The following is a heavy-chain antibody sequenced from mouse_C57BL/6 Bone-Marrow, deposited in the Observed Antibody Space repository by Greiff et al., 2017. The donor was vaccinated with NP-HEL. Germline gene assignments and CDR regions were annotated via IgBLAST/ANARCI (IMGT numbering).Heavy chain of an antibody. CDR1: GYTFTSYW. J-gene: IGHJ4*01. Sequence: QVHVKQSGAELVMPGASVKLSCKASGYTFTSYWMHWVKQRPGQGLEWIGEIDPSDSYTNYNQKFKGKSTLTVDKSSSTAYMQLSSLTSEDSAVYYCARGTSDSNYEDYAMDYWGQGTSVTVSS. V-gene: IGHV1-69*01. CDR2: IDPSDSYT. D-gene: IGHD2-5*01. CDR3: ARGTSDSNYEDYAMDY.